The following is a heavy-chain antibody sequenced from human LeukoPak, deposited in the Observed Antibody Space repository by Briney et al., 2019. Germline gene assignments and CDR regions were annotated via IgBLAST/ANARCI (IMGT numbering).Heavy chain of an antibody. CDR3: AKVPISSGWPNFDY. J-gene: IGHJ4*02. CDR2: TYSGGVT. CDR1: GFTVSTKY. Sequence: GGSLRLSCAASGFTVSTKYMSWVRQSPVKGLEWVSITYSGGVTYYADSVRGRFTVSRDNSRNTLYLQMNNLRAEDTAVYYCAKVPISSGWPNFDYWGQGTLVTVSS. V-gene: IGHV3-53*01. D-gene: IGHD6-19*01.